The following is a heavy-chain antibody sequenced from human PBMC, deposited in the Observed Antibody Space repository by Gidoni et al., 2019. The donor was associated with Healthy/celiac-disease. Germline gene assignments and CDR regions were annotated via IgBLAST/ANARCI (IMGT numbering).Heavy chain of an antibody. J-gene: IGHJ4*02. CDR3: ARGGRVVPAAKRFDY. V-gene: IGHV4-34*01. Sequence: QVQLQQWGAGLLKPSETLSLTCAVYGGSFSGYYWSWIRQPPGKGLEWIGEINNSGSTNYNPSLKSRVTISVDTSKNQFSLKLSSVTAADTAVYYCARGGRVVPAAKRFDYWGQGTLVTVSS. CDR1: GGSFSGYY. D-gene: IGHD2-2*01. CDR2: INNSGST.